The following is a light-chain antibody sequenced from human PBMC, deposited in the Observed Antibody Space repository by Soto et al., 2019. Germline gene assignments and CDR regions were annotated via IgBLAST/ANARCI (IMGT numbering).Light chain of an antibody. V-gene: IGKV3-15*01. CDR2: DAS. Sequence: ETMMTQSPDTPSVSLGEIASLSCRASQSLRSSLAWYQQKPGQAPRLLIYDASTRAADFPARFSGSGSGTEFILTISSLQSEDFAFYYCQQYDDWPWTFGQGTKVDI. J-gene: IGKJ1*01. CDR1: QSLRSS. CDR3: QQYDDWPWT.